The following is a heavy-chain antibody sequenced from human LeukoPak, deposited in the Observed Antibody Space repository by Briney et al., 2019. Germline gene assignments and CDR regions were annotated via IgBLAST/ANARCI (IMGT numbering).Heavy chain of an antibody. V-gene: IGHV4-59*01. J-gene: IGHJ4*02. D-gene: IGHD2-15*01. CDR3: ARGRGCSGGSCYADY. CDR1: GGSISTYY. CDR2: VYYGGST. Sequence: SETLSLTCTVSGGSISTYYWSWIRQPPGKGLAWIGHVYYGGSTSYSPSLKSRVTISVDTSKNQFSLKLSSVTAADTAVYYCARGRGCSGGSCYADYWGQGTLVTVSS.